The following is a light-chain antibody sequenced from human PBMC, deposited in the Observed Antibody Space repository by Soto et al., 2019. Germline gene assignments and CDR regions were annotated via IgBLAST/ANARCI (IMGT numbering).Light chain of an antibody. CDR1: SSDVGGYNY. J-gene: IGLJ1*01. CDR2: DVS. V-gene: IGLV2-14*01. CDR3: SSYTSSSTLPSYV. Sequence: QSVLTQPASVSGSAGQSITISCTGTSSDVGGYNYVSWYQQHPGKAPKLMIYDVSNRPSGVSNRFSGSKSGNTASLTISGLQAEDEADYYCSSYTSSSTLPSYVFGTGTKLTVL.